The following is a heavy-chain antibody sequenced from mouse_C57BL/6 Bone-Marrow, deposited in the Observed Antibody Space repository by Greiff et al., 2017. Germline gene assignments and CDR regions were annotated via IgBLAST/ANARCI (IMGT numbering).Heavy chain of an antibody. Sequence: QVQLQQPGAELVRPGSSVKLSCKASGYTFTSYWMHWVKQRPIQGLEWIGNIDPSASETHYNQKFKDKATLTVDKYSSTAYMQLSSLTSEYSAVYNCARRDYGNSWYFDVWGTGTTVTVSS. J-gene: IGHJ1*03. CDR1: GYTFTSYW. V-gene: IGHV1-52*01. D-gene: IGHD2-1*01. CDR2: IDPSASET. CDR3: ARRDYGNSWYFDV.